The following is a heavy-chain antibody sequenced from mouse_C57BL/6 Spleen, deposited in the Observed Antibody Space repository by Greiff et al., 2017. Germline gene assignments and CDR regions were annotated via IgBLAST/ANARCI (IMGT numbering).Heavy chain of an antibody. V-gene: IGHV1-15*01. CDR2: IDPETGGT. CDR3: TRLPYGNYDY. CDR1: GYTFTDYE. J-gene: IGHJ2*01. D-gene: IGHD2-10*02. Sequence: QVQLKESGAELVRPGASVTLSCKASGYTFTDYEMHWVKQTPVHGLEWIGAIDPETGGTAYNQKFKGKAILTADKSSSTAYMELRSLTSEDSAVYYCTRLPYGNYDYWGQGPTLTVSS.